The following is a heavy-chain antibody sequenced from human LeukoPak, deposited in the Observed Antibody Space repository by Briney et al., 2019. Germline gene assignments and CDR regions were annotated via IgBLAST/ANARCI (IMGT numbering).Heavy chain of an antibody. CDR2: ISGSGGST. CDR3: AKTHSNSVSSSWYMDWFDP. D-gene: IGHD6-13*01. CDR1: GFTFSSYA. Sequence: GGSLRLSCAASGFTFSSYATSWVRQAPGKGLEWVSAISGSGGSTYYADSVKGRFTISRDNSKNTLYLQMNSLRAEDTAVYYCAKTHSNSVSSSWYMDWFDPWGQGTLVTVSS. V-gene: IGHV3-23*01. J-gene: IGHJ5*02.